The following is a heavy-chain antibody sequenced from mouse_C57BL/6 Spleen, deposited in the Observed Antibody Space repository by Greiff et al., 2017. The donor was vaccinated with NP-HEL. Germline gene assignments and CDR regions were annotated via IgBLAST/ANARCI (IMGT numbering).Heavy chain of an antibody. J-gene: IGHJ2*01. CDR3: ARHDAQYYFDY. CDR2: ISSGGSYT. CDR1: GFTFSSYG. D-gene: IGHD2-3*01. V-gene: IGHV5-6*01. Sequence: EVHLVESGGDLVKPGGSLKLSCAASGFTFSSYGMSWVRQTPDKRLEWVATISSGGSYTYYPDSVKGRFTISRANAKNTLYLQMSSLKSEDTAMYYCARHDAQYYFDYWGQGTTLTVSS.